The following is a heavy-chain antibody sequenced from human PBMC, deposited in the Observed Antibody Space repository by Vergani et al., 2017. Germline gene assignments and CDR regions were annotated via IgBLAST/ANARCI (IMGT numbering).Heavy chain of an antibody. J-gene: IGHJ5*02. CDR3: ARDSDYYGSGSYYNGAPGWFDP. CDR2: IYYSGST. V-gene: IGHV4-31*03. CDR1: GGSISSGGYY. D-gene: IGHD3-10*01. Sequence: QVQLQESGPGLVKPSQTLSLTCTVSGGSISSGGYYWSWIRQHPGKGLEWIGYIYYSGSTYYNPSLKSRVTISVDTSKNQFSLKLSSVTAADTAVYYCARDSDYYGSGSYYNGAPGWFDPWGQGTLVTVSS.